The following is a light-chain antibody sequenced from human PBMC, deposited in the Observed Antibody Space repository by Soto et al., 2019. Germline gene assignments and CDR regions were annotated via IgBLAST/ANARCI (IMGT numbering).Light chain of an antibody. J-gene: IGLJ1*01. Sequence: QSALTQPASVSGSPGQSITISCSGTTSDVGVFNYVSWYQHHPGKVPKLLIYEVTKRSSGVSDRFSGSKSGNTASLTISGLQAGDGADYYCSSYTSTSALYVFGTGPKLTAL. CDR1: TSDVGVFNY. CDR2: EVT. CDR3: SSYTSTSALYV. V-gene: IGLV2-14*01.